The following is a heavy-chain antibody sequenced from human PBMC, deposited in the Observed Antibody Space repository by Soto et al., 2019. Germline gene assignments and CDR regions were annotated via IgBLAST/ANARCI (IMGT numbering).Heavy chain of an antibody. D-gene: IGHD3-9*01. CDR3: ARDESSYYDILTGYLGWFDP. V-gene: IGHV1-69*12. CDR2: IIPIVGTA. CDR1: GGTFSSYA. Sequence: QVQLVQSGAEVKKPGSSVKVSCKASGGTFSSYAISWVRQAPGQGLEWMGGIIPIVGTANYAQKFRGRVTITADESTSTAYMELSSLRSEDTAVYYCARDESSYYDILTGYLGWFDPWGQGTLVTVSS. J-gene: IGHJ5*02.